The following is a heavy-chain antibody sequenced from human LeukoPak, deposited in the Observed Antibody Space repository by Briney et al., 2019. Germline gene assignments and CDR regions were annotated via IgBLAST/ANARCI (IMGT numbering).Heavy chain of an antibody. CDR3: ARDPGDYYFDC. Sequence: GGSLRLSCAASGFTFSTYWMHWVRQAPGKGLVWVSRINSDGSSTNYADSVKGRFTISRDNAKNTLYPQMNSLRAEDTAVYYCARDPGDYYFDCWGQGTLVTVYS. CDR2: INSDGSST. V-gene: IGHV3-74*01. CDR1: GFTFSTYW. J-gene: IGHJ4*02.